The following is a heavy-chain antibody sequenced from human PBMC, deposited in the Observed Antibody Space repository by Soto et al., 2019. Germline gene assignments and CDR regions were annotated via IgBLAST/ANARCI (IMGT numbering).Heavy chain of an antibody. D-gene: IGHD1-1*01. CDR2: LNPNSGGT. CDR3: ARDERLDPTAGYYYVMDD. V-gene: IGHV1-2*02. Sequence: ASVKVSCKTSGHTFTGYYLHWVRQAPGQGLEWMGWLNPNSGGTNYAQKFQGRVSMTRDTSISTAYMELGRLTSDDTAVYYCARDERLDPTAGYYYVMDDWGERTTVTVSS. J-gene: IGHJ6*04. CDR1: GHTFTGYY.